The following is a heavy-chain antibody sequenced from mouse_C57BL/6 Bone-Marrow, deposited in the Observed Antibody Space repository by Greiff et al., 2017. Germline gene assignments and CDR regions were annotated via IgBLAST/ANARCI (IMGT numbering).Heavy chain of an antibody. J-gene: IGHJ4*01. CDR3: ARCQLRLSYAMEY. CDR2: IYPGSGST. CDR1: GYTFTSYW. Sequence: QVQLQQPGAELVKPGASVKMSCKASGYTFTSYWITWVKQRPGQGLEWIGDIYPGSGSTNYNEKFKSKATLTVDTSSSTAYMQLSSLTSEDSAVYYCARCQLRLSYAMEYWGQGTSVTVSS. D-gene: IGHD3-2*02. V-gene: IGHV1-55*01.